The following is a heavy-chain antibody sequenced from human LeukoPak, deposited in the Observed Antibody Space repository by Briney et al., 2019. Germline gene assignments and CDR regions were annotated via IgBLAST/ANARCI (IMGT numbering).Heavy chain of an antibody. CDR1: GVSITSYY. D-gene: IGHD5-18*01. CDR2: IHYTGST. V-gene: IGHV4-59*01. CDR3: ARSTGYSFDNWFDP. J-gene: IGHJ5*02. Sequence: SETLSLTCTVSGVSITSYYWTWIRQPPGKGLEWIGYIHYTGSTNYHPSLKSRVTISLDTSKNQFSLKLTSVTAADTAVYYCARSTGYSFDNWFDPWGQGTLVTVPS.